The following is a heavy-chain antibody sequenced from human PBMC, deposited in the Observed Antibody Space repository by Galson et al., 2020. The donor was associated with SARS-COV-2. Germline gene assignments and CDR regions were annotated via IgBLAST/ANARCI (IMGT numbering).Heavy chain of an antibody. CDR1: GGTFSSYA. Sequence: ASVKVSCKASGGTFSSYAISWVRQAPGQGLEWMGRIIPILGIANYAQKFQGRVTITADKSTSTAYMELSSLRSEDTAVYYCARDKRIVVVPAAPPDVWGQGTTVTVSS. J-gene: IGHJ6*02. V-gene: IGHV1-69*04. CDR3: ARDKRIVVVPAAPPDV. CDR2: IIPILGIA. D-gene: IGHD2-2*01.